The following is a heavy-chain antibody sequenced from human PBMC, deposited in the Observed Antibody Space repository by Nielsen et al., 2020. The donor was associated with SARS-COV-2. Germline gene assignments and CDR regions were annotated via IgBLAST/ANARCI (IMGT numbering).Heavy chain of an antibody. CDR1: GFTFSTYA. V-gene: IGHV3-30*03. CDR3: ARDRDRGIVATIVDY. J-gene: IGHJ4*02. D-gene: IGHD5-12*01. Sequence: GGSLRLSCAASGFTFSTYAMSWVRQAPGKGLEWVAVVSFDGTDKYYGDSVKGRFTISRDNSKNTVYLQMNSLRPEDTAAYYCARDRDRGIVATIVDYWGQGTLVTVSS. CDR2: VSFDGTDK.